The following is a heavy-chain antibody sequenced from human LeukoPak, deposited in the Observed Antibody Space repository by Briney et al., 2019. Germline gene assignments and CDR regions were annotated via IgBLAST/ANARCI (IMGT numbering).Heavy chain of an antibody. D-gene: IGHD6-19*01. CDR2: ISTSGGIT. CDR3: AKSLPGHISGGGIDY. V-gene: IGHV3-23*01. J-gene: IGHJ4*02. Sequence: LTGGSLILSCAGSGITFSTYWMHWVRQAPGKGLEWVSVISTSGGITLYADSVKGRFTISRDNSKNTLYLQMNSLRAEDTAIYYCAKSLPGHISGGGIDYWGRGTLVTVSS. CDR1: GITFSTYW.